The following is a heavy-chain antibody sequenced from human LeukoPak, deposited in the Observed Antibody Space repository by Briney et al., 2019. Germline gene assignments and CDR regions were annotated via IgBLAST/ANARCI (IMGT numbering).Heavy chain of an antibody. J-gene: IGHJ5*02. CDR3: ARAGYCSSTSCYPTWFDP. V-gene: IGHV3-11*06. CDR1: GFTFSDYY. Sequence: VGSLRLSCAASGFTFSDYYMSWIRQAPGKGLKGVSYISISSSYTNYADSVKGRFTISRYNAKNSLYLKMHSLRAEDTAVYYCARAGYCSSTSCYPTWFDPWGQGTLVTVSS. D-gene: IGHD2-2*01. CDR2: ISISSSYT.